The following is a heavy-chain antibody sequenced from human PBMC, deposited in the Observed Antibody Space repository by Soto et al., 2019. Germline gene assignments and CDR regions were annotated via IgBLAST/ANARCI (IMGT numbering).Heavy chain of an antibody. D-gene: IGHD4-17*01. J-gene: IGHJ4*01. CDR3: GSHSGGATTGIDY. V-gene: IGHV5-51*01. CDR2: TYPFDSDT. CDR1: GYTFTYYW. Sequence: LKISCEGTGYTFTYYWIGWVRQMPGNGLEWMGVTYPFDSDTSYSPSFQGRGTISAVQSTNTAYLELSRLQASATAIYYCGSHSGGATTGIDYWGQGTMVTVSS.